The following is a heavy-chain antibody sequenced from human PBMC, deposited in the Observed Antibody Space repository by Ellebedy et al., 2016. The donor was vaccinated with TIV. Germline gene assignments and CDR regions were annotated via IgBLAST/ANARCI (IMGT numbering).Heavy chain of an antibody. D-gene: IGHD4-17*01. J-gene: IGHJ5*02. V-gene: IGHV3-30-3*01. CDR2: ISYDGSNK. CDR3: ARDGRGYGDYAMGGWFDP. CDR1: GFTFSSYA. Sequence: GGSLRLSXAASGFTFSSYAMHWVRQAPGKGLEWVAVISYDGSNKYYADSVKGRFTISRDNSKNTLYLQMNSLRSDDTAVYYCARDGRGYGDYAMGGWFDPWGQGTLVTVSS.